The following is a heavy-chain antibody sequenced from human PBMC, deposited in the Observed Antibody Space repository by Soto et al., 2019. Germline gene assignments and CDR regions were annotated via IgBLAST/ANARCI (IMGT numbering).Heavy chain of an antibody. J-gene: IGHJ4*02. CDR1: GVSFTNYW. D-gene: IGHD3-9*01. V-gene: IGHV3-7*01. Sequence: EVQLMESGGALVQPGGSLRLSCVASGVSFTNYWMAWVRQAPGEGLEWVANINGDGSAKFYVDSVKGRFTISRDNAKNSLYLQMNSLRAEDTAVYYCATSRDWPGEDWGQGTLVTVSS. CDR3: ATSRDWPGED. CDR2: INGDGSAK.